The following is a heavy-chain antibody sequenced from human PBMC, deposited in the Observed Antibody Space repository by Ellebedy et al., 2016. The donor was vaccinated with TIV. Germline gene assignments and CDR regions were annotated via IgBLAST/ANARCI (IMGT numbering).Heavy chain of an antibody. J-gene: IGHJ4*02. CDR1: GYTFTSYY. CDR2: INPGGGST. V-gene: IGHV1-46*04. CDR3: ARAGTTVTTPIGY. D-gene: IGHD4-17*01. Sequence: ASVKVSCKASGYTFTSYYIHWVRQAPGHGLEWVGIINPGGGSTTYTQKLRGRVTMTRDTSTSTVYMELSSLRSEDTAVYYCARAGTTVTTPIGYWGQGTLVTVSS.